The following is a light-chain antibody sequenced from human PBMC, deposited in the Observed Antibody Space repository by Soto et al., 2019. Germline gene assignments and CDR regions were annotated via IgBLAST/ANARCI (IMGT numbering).Light chain of an antibody. Sequence: EIVLTQSPGTLSLSPGEKATLSCRASQSVTNNYLAWFQQKVGQAPRLLIYDASDRATGIPDRFSGSGSGTDFTLTINRLEPEDFAVYYCHQYAHSPLTFGRGTKVDIK. CDR1: QSVTNNY. V-gene: IGKV3-20*01. CDR2: DAS. J-gene: IGKJ1*01. CDR3: HQYAHSPLT.